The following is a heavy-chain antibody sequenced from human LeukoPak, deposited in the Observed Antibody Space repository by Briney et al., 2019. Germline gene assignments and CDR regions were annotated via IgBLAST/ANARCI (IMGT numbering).Heavy chain of an antibody. D-gene: IGHD6-13*01. J-gene: IGHJ4*02. CDR2: ISWDGGST. CDR3: AKAHLIAAAGYFDY. V-gene: IGHV3-43*01. CDR1: GFTFDDYT. Sequence: GGSLRLSCGASGFTFDDYTMHWVRQAPGKGLEWVSLISWDGGSTYYADSVKGRFTISRDNSKNSLYLQMNSLRTEDTALYYCAKAHLIAAAGYFDYWGQGTLVTVSS.